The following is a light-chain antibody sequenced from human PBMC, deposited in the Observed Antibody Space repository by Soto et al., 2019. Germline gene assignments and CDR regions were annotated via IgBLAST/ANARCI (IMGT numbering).Light chain of an antibody. CDR2: DAS. J-gene: IGKJ1*01. Sequence: DVQMTQSPSTLSASVGDRVTITCRASQSISSWLAWYQQKPGKAPKLLIYDASSLESGVPSRFSGSGSGTEFNLTISTLQPDDFATYYCQQYNSYSRTFGKGN. CDR3: QQYNSYSRT. V-gene: IGKV1-5*01. CDR1: QSISSW.